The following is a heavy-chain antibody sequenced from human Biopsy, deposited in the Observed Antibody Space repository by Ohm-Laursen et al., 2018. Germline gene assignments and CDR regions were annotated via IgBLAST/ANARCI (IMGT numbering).Heavy chain of an antibody. D-gene: IGHD2-15*01. CDR3: ARGRRRRLKVVVDNYYHFGMDV. CDR2: INPDSGVT. Sequence: SVKVSCKASGYTFSGYYMHWVRQAPGQGLEWMGWINPDSGVTNYAQKFQGRVTMTRDTSIRTAYMELSRLGSDDTAVYYCARGRRRRLKVVVDNYYHFGMDVWGQGTWVTVSS. CDR1: GYTFSGYY. J-gene: IGHJ6*02. V-gene: IGHV1-2*02.